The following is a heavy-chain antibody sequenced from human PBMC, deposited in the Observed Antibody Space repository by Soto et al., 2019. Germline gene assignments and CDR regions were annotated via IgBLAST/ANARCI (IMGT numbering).Heavy chain of an antibody. D-gene: IGHD5-12*01. CDR2: IYWDDDK. Sequence: QITLKESGPTLVKPTQTLTLTCTFSGFSLSTSGVGVGWIRQPPGKALEWLALIYWDDDKRYSPSLKYRLTITKDTSKNQVVFTMSNMDPVDTATYHCAHRTSGYNSFSYWGQGALVTVSS. CDR1: GFSLSTSGVG. J-gene: IGHJ4*02. V-gene: IGHV2-5*02. CDR3: AHRTSGYNSFSY.